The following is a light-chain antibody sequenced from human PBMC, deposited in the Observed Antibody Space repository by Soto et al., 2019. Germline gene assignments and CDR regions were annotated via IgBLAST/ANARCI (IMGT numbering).Light chain of an antibody. Sequence: EIVVTQSPGTLSLSPGERATLSCRASQSVYTNYLALYQQISGQAPRRLIYGASRRATGIPDRFSGSGSGTDFTLTISRLEPEDLAVYYCQHYGSSPPVYTFGQGTKLEIK. J-gene: IGKJ2*01. CDR2: GAS. V-gene: IGKV3-20*01. CDR1: QSVYTNY. CDR3: QHYGSSPPVYT.